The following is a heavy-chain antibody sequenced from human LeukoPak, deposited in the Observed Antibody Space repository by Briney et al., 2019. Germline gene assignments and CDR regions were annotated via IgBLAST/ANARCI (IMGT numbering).Heavy chain of an antibody. CDR3: ARDRGGVIPRAFDI. Sequence: SETLSLTCTVSGGSISSGDYYWSWIRQPPGKGLEWIGYIYYSGSAYYNPSLKSRVTISVDTSKNQFSLKLSSVTAADTAVYYCARDRGGVIPRAFDIWGQGTMVTVSS. V-gene: IGHV4-30-4*01. D-gene: IGHD2-15*01. CDR2: IYYSGSA. J-gene: IGHJ3*02. CDR1: GGSISSGDYY.